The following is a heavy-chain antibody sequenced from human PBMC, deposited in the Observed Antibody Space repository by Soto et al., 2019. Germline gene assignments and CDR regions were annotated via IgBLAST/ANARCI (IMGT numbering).Heavy chain of an antibody. CDR2: IGSGGSPT. V-gene: IGHV3-23*01. Sequence: AGGSLRLSCAASEFTFSTYAMSWVRQAPGKGLEWASSIGSGGSPTYYADSVKGRFTISRDNSKNTLYLQMNSLRAEDTAVYYCAKGALSTYFDWGQGTLVTVSS. CDR1: EFTFSTYA. CDR3: AKGALSTYFD. J-gene: IGHJ4*02. D-gene: IGHD3-9*01.